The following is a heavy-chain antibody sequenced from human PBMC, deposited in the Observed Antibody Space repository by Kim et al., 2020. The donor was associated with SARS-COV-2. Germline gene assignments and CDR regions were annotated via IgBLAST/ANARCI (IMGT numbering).Heavy chain of an antibody. J-gene: IGHJ5*01. CDR1: GDIFSNSA. Sequence: SVKVSCKASGDIFSNSALSWVRQTPGQGLEWMGVIIPFFTTTNYAPKFQDRVTITADGSTSTVYLELTSLRSDETAVYNCATDIPYGNKHLASWGQGPLDSVST. V-gene: IGHV1-69*13. CDR2: IIPFFTTT. CDR3: ATDIPYGNKHLAS. D-gene: IGHD4-17*01.